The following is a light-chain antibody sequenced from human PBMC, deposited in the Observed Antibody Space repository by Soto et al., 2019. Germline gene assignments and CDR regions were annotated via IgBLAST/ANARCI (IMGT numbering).Light chain of an antibody. V-gene: IGLV4-69*01. CDR1: SGHSSYA. J-gene: IGLJ2*01. Sequence: QPVLTQSPSASASLGASVKLTCTLSSGHSSYAIAWHHQQPEKGPRYLMKLNSDGSHSKGDGIPDRFSGSSSGAERYLTISSPQSEDEADYYCQTWGTGIVVFGGGTKVTVL. CDR2: LNSDGSH. CDR3: QTWGTGIVV.